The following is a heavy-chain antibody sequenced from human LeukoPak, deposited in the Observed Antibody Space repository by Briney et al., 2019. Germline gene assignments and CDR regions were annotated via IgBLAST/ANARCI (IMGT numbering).Heavy chain of an antibody. CDR2: IYTSGTT. V-gene: IGHV4-4*07. CDR3: ARANYDGSDY. Sequence: KPSETLSLTCTVSGGSISSYYWSWIRQPAGKGLEWIGRIYTSGTTNYNPSLKSRVTMSVDTSKNQFSLKMRSVTAADTDVYYCARANYDGSDYWGQGTLVTVSS. J-gene: IGHJ4*02. CDR1: GGSISSYY. D-gene: IGHD3-22*01.